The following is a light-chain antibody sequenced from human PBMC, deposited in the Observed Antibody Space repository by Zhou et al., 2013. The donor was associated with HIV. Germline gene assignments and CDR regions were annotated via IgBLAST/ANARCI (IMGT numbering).Light chain of an antibody. J-gene: IGKJ4*01. CDR1: QSLLHSNGYNY. V-gene: IGKV2-28*01. CDR2: LGS. CDR3: MQARQTPFT. Sequence: DIVMTQSPLSLPVTPGEPASISCRSSQSLLHSNGYNYLDWYLQKPGQSPQLLIYLGSNRASGVPDRFSGSGSGTDFTLKISRVEAEDVGVYYCMQARQTPFTFGGGTKVVIK.